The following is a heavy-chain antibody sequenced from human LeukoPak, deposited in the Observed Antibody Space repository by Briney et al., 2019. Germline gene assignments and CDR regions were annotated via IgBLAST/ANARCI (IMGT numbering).Heavy chain of an antibody. CDR1: GFTFSDFY. CDR3: ATDANYGSGSFDY. CDR2: SRNKANSYTT. D-gene: IGHD3-10*01. Sequence: GGSLRLSCAASGFTFSDFYMDWVRQVPEKGLEWVARSRNKANSYTTEYAASVKDRFTISRDESKNSLSLLMNSLRAEDTAVYYCATDANYGSGSFDYWGQGTLVTVSS. V-gene: IGHV3-72*01. J-gene: IGHJ4*02.